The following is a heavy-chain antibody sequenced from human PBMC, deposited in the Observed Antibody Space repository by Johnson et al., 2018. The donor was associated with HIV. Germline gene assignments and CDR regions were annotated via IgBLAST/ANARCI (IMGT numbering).Heavy chain of an antibody. D-gene: IGHD1-26*01. V-gene: IGHV3-53*01. CDR3: ARDGPRGSYGAFDI. CDR2: IYSGGST. J-gene: IGHJ3*02. Sequence: VQLVESGGGLIQPGGSLRLSCAASGFTVSSNYMSWVRQAPGKGLEWVSVIYSGGSTYYADAVQGRFTISRYNSKNTLYLQMNSLRAEDTALYYCARDGPRGSYGAFDIWGQGTMVTVSS. CDR1: GFTVSSNY.